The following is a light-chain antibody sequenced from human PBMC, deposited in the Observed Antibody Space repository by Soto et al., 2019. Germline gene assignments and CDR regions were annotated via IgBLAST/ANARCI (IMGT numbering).Light chain of an antibody. Sequence: ILTARSPAAMTAPPGQSPTLSCRASQTVSSNLAWYQHIPGQAHTLLIYDTYTRATGIPARFSGYGSGTEFTLTVRSLRSEDSAVYYCKQCNYWQIPFGTGQRLEIK. CDR1: QTVSSN. J-gene: IGKJ5*01. CDR3: KQCNYWQIP. CDR2: DTY. V-gene: IGKV3-15*01.